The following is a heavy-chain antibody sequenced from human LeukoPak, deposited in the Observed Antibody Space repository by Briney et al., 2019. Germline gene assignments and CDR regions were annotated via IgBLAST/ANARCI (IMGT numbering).Heavy chain of an antibody. CDR1: GFTFDDYG. V-gene: IGHV3-20*04. Sequence: WGSLRLSCAASGFTFDDYGMSWVRQAPGKGLEWVSGINWNGGSTGYADSVKGRFTISRDNAKNSLYLQMNSLRAEDTAVYYCARDESYAYFDYWGQGTLVTVSS. CDR2: INWNGGST. D-gene: IGHD1-26*01. CDR3: ARDESYAYFDY. J-gene: IGHJ4*02.